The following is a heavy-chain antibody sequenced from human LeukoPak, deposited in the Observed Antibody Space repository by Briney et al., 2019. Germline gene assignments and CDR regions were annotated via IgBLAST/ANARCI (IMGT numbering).Heavy chain of an antibody. Sequence: SETLSLTCTVSGGSISSYYWSWIRQPPGKGLEWIGEINHSGSTNYNPSLKSRVTISVDTSKNQFSLKLSSVTAADTAVYYCARVQWLFRRKPFDYWGQGTLVTVSS. V-gene: IGHV4-34*01. J-gene: IGHJ4*02. CDR2: INHSGST. CDR1: GGSISSYY. D-gene: IGHD6-19*01. CDR3: ARVQWLFRRKPFDY.